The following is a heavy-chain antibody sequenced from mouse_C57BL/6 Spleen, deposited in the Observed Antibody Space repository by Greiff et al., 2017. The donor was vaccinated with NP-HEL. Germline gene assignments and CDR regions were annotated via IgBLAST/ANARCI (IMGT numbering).Heavy chain of an antibody. CDR2: IYPGDGDT. V-gene: IGHV1-82*01. CDR3: ARDGYWFAY. D-gene: IGHD2-3*01. CDR1: GYAFSSSW. J-gene: IGHJ3*01. Sequence: VKLMESGPELVKPGASVKISCKASGYAFSSSWMNWVKQRPGKGLEWIGRIYPGDGDTNYNGKFKGQATLTADKSSSTAYMQLSSLTSEDSAVYFCARDGYWFAYWGQGTLVTVSA.